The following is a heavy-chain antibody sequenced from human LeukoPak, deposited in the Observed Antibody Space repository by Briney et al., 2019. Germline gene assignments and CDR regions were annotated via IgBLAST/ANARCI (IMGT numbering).Heavy chain of an antibody. Sequence: GGSLRLSCAASGFTFSSYSMHWVRQAPGKGLEWVSFISSSSSTIYDADSVKGRFTISRDNAKNSLYLQMNSLSAEDTAVYYCARGGYGSYYYWGQGTLVTVSS. CDR3: ARGGYGSYYY. V-gene: IGHV3-48*01. CDR2: ISSSSSTI. J-gene: IGHJ4*02. CDR1: GFTFSSYS. D-gene: IGHD1-26*01.